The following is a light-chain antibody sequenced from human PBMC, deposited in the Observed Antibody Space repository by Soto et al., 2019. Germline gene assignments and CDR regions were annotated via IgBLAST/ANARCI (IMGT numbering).Light chain of an antibody. CDR3: QQYNNWPSCP. CDR1: QSVSSN. CDR2: GAS. Sequence: EIVMTQSPATLSVSPGERATLSCRASQSVSSNLAWYQQKPGQAPRLLIYGASTRATGIPARFSGSGSGTEFTLTISSLQSEDFAVYYCQQYNNWPSCPFGGGTKVEIK. V-gene: IGKV3-15*01. J-gene: IGKJ4*01.